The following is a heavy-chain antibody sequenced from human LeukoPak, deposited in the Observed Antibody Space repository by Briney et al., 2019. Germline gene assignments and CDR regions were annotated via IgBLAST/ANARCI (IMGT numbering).Heavy chain of an antibody. CDR2: ISGYQGST. V-gene: IGHV1-18*01. CDR3: ARDFGAGTTSGKYYYYYYMDV. D-gene: IGHD1-1*01. CDR1: GYTFTNYG. J-gene: IGHJ6*03. Sequence: ASVKVSCKASGYTFTNYGITWVRQAPGQGVEWMGWISGYQGSTKYAQNFQGRVTMTTDTSTSTAYMELRSLRSDDTAVYYCARDFGAGTTSGKYYYYYYMDVWGKGTTVTVSS.